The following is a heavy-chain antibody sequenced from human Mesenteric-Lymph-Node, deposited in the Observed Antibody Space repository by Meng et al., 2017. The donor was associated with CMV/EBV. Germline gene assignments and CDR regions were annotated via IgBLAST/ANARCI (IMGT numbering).Heavy chain of an antibody. D-gene: IGHD4-17*01. V-gene: IGHV3-74*01. CDR1: GFTFSSYW. Sequence: GESLKISCAASGFTFSSYWMHWVRQAPGKGLVWVSRINSDGSSTSYADSVKGRFTISRDNAKNTLYLQMNSLRAEDMALYYCAKDHYGDYLEGAFGIWGQGTMVTVSS. CDR3: AKDHYGDYLEGAFGI. J-gene: IGHJ3*02. CDR2: INSDGSST.